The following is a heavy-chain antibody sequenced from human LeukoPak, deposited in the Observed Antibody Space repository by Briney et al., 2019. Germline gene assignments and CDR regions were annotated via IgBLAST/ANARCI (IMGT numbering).Heavy chain of an antibody. J-gene: IGHJ4*02. CDR1: GYTFTSYD. D-gene: IGHD2-2*01. CDR2: ISAYNGNT. V-gene: IGHV1-18*04. CDR3: ARDFSVVVPAAPPDY. Sequence: ASVKVSCKASGYTFTSYDISWVRQAPGQGLEWMGWISAYNGNTNYAQKLQGRVTMTTDTSTSTAYMELRSLRSDDTAVYYCARDFSVVVPAAPPDYWGQGTLVTVSS.